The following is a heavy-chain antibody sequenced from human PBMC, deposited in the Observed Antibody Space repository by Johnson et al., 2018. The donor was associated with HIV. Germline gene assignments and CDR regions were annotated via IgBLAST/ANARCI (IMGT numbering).Heavy chain of an antibody. J-gene: IGHJ3*02. D-gene: IGHD3-22*01. CDR3: AKDKMYSDSSGSKEGGVAFDI. CDR1: GITVSSNY. V-gene: IGHV3-66*01. Sequence: VLLVESGGGLAQPGGSLRLSCAASGITVSSNYMSWVRQAPGKGLEWVSVIFTVGDVSYADSVKGRFTISRANSKNTLYLQMNSLRAEDTAVYYCAKDKMYSDSSGSKEGGVAFDIWGQGTMVTVSS. CDR2: IFTVGDV.